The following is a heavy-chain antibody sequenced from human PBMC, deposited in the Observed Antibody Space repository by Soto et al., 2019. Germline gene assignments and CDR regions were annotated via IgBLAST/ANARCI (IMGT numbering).Heavy chain of an antibody. D-gene: IGHD4-4*01. V-gene: IGHV3-21*01. CDR2: ISSSSSSYI. Sequence: PGGSLRLSCAASGFTFSSYSMNWVRQAPGKGLEWVSSISSSSSSYIYYADSVKGRFTISRDNAKNSLYLQMNSLRAEDTAVYYCARDATVTYYYYGMDVWGQGTTVTVSS. J-gene: IGHJ6*02. CDR3: ARDATVTYYYYGMDV. CDR1: GFTFSSYS.